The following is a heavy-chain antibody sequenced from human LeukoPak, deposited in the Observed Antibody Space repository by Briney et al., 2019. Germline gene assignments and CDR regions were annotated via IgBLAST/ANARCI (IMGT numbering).Heavy chain of an antibody. CDR2: INHSGST. J-gene: IGHJ4*02. V-gene: IGHV4-34*01. CDR1: GGSFSGYY. D-gene: IGHD3-10*01. CDR3: AGRITMGYY. Sequence: SEALSLTCTVSGGSFSGYYWSWIRQPPGKGLEWIGEINHSGSTNYNPSLKSRVTISVDTSKNQFSLKLSSVTAADTAVYYCAGRITMGYYWGQGTLVTVSS.